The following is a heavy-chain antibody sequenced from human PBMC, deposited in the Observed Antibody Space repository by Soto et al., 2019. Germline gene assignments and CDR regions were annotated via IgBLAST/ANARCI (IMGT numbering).Heavy chain of an antibody. CDR2: INHSGST. Sequence: QVQLQQWGAGLLKPSETLSRTCAVYGASFSNYYWSWIRQPPGKGLEWIGEINHSGSTNYNPSLKSRVTISVDTSKNQFSLKLSSVTAADTGVYYCARGREYYDRGAFDICGQGTMVTVSS. CDR1: GASFSNYY. CDR3: ARGREYYDRGAFDI. J-gene: IGHJ3*02. D-gene: IGHD3-22*01. V-gene: IGHV4-34*01.